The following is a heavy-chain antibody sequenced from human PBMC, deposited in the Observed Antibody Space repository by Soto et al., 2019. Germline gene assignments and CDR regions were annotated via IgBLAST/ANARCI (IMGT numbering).Heavy chain of an antibody. D-gene: IGHD6-19*01. V-gene: IGHV3-30-3*01. Sequence: QVQLVESGGGVVQPGRSLRLSCAASGFTFSSYAMHWVRQAPGKGLEWVAVLSYDGSNKYYADSVKGRFTISRDNSKNTLYLQMNSLRAEDTAVYYCASERAIAVAGTGEHWGQGTLVTVSS. J-gene: IGHJ1*01. CDR3: ASERAIAVAGTGEH. CDR1: GFTFSSYA. CDR2: LSYDGSNK.